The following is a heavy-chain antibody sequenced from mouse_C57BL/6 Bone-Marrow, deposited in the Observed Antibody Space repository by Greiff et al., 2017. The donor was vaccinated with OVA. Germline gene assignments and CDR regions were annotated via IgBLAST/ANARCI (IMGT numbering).Heavy chain of an antibody. CDR3: ARRLRWYFDV. J-gene: IGHJ1*03. CDR2: INPNNGGT. D-gene: IGHD1-1*01. V-gene: IGHV1-18*01. Sequence: VQLQQSGPELVKPGASVKIPCKASGYTFTDYNMDWVKQSHGKSLEWIGDINPNNGGTIYNQKFKGKATLTVDKSSSTAYMELRSLTSEDTAVYYWARRLRWYFDVWGTGTTVTVSS. CDR1: GYTFTDYN.